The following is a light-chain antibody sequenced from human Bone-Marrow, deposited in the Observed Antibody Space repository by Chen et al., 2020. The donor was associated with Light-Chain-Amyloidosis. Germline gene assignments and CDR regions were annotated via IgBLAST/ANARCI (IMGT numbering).Light chain of an antibody. CDR1: SGDVGTYNY. V-gene: IGLV2-14*01. CDR3: SSFTSSSSYV. Sequence: SALTQPPSVSGSPGQSRTISCTGTSGDVGTYNYVSWYQQHPGKAPKVMIYAVSNRPSGVSNRFSGSKSGNTASLTISGLQAEDEADYYCSSFTSSSSYVFGPGTKVTVL. CDR2: AVS. J-gene: IGLJ1*01.